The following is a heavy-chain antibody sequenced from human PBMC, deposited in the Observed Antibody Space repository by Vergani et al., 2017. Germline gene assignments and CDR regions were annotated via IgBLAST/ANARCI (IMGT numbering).Heavy chain of an antibody. V-gene: IGHV3-30*02. CDR3: AKAVTYYYGSGSPHDY. CDR1: GFSFTTYA. D-gene: IGHD3-10*01. CDR2: IRYDGSNK. J-gene: IGHJ4*02. Sequence: VQLLESGGDLVQPGGSLRLSCAASGFSFTTYAMSWVRQAPGKGLEWVAFIRYDGSNKYYADSVKGRFTISRDNSKNTLYLQMNSLRAEDTAVYYCAKAVTYYYGSGSPHDYWGQGTLVTVSS.